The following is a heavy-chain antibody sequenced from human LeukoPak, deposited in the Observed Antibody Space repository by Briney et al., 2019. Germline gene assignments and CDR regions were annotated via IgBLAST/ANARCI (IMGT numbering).Heavy chain of an antibody. CDR2: ISAYNGNT. J-gene: IGHJ4*02. D-gene: IGHD3-22*01. CDR1: GYTFTSYG. CDR3: ARDYGFGGYYDSSGYSLGY. Sequence: GASVKVSCKASGYTFTSYGISWVRQAPGQGLEWMGWISAYNGNTNYAQKLQGRVTMTTDTSTSTAYMELRSLRSDDTAVYYCARDYGFGGYYDSSGYSLGYWGQGTLVTVSS. V-gene: IGHV1-18*01.